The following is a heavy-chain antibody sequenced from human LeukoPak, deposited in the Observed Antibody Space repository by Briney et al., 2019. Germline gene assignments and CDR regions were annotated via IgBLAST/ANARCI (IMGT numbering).Heavy chain of an antibody. Sequence: PGGSLRLSCAASGFTFDDYAMHWVRQAPGKGLEWVSGISWNSGSIGYADSVKGRFTISRDNAKNSLYLQMNSLRAEDMALYYCAKDRRANIAVAGSFDYWGQGTLVTVSS. D-gene: IGHD6-19*01. CDR3: AKDRRANIAVAGSFDY. CDR2: ISWNSGSI. V-gene: IGHV3-9*03. J-gene: IGHJ4*02. CDR1: GFTFDDYA.